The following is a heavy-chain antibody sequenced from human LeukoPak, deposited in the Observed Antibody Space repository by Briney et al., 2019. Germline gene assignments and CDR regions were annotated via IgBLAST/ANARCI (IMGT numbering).Heavy chain of an antibody. CDR1: GFTFSSYG. CDR3: ARDPAIGGQLPFLY. V-gene: IGHV3-30*02. Sequence: GGSLRLSCAASGFTFSSYGMHWVRQAPGKGLEWVAFIRYDGSNKYYADSVKGRFTISRDNSKNTLYLQMNSLRAEDTAVYYCARDPAIGGQLPFLYWGQGTLVTVSS. J-gene: IGHJ4*02. D-gene: IGHD3-10*01. CDR2: IRYDGSNK.